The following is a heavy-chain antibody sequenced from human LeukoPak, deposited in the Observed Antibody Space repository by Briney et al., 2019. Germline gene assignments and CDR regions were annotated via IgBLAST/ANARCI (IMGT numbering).Heavy chain of an antibody. Sequence: GGSLRLSCAASGFTFTSFGMSWVRQAPGKGLEWVSTISGSGGSTYYADSVKGRFTISRDNAKNSLYLQMNSLRAEDTAVYYCAELGITMIGGVWGKGTTVTISS. CDR3: AELGITMIGGV. V-gene: IGHV3-23*01. J-gene: IGHJ6*04. CDR2: ISGSGGST. CDR1: GFTFTSFG. D-gene: IGHD3-10*02.